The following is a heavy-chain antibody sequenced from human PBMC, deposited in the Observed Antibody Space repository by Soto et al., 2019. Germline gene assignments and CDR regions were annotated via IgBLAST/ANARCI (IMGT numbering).Heavy chain of an antibody. CDR2: ISAHNGNT. V-gene: IGHV1-18*01. J-gene: IGHJ4*02. CDR1: GYGFTTYG. CDR3: ARGRYGDY. D-gene: IGHD1-1*01. Sequence: QVHLVQSGAEGKKPGASVKVSCKGSGYGFTTYGITWVRQAPGQGLEWMAWISAHNGNTNYAQKLQGRVTVTRDTSTSTADMELRSLRSDDTAVYYCARGRYGDYWGQGALVTVSS.